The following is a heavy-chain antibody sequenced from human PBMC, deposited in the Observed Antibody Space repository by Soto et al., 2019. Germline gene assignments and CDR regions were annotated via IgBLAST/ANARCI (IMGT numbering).Heavy chain of an antibody. CDR3: ARDRYSGYNSRFDY. D-gene: IGHD5-12*01. J-gene: IGHJ4*02. CDR2: INANTGST. CDR1: GYIFTSYY. Sequence: ASVKVSCKASGYIFTSYYIHWVRQAPGQGLEWMGWINANTGSTHSAQRLQGRVTMTTDTSMSTAYMELSSLRSDDTAVYYCARDRYSGYNSRFDYWGQGTLVTVSS. V-gene: IGHV1-2*02.